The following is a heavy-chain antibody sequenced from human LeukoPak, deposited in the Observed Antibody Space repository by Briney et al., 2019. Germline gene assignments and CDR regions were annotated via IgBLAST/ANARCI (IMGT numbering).Heavy chain of an antibody. J-gene: IGHJ4*02. V-gene: IGHV3-30-3*01. D-gene: IGHD3-10*01. CDR2: ISYDGSNK. CDR1: GFAFSSYA. CDR3: ARLILWFGESYYFDY. Sequence: GSLRLSCAASGFAFSSYAMHWVRQAPGKGLEWVAVISYDGSNKYYADSVKGRFTISRDNSKNTLYLQMNSLRAEDTAVYYCARLILWFGESYYFDYWGQGTLVTVSS.